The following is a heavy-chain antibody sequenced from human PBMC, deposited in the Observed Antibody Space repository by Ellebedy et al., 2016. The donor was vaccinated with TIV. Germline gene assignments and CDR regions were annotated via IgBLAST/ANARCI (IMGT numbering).Heavy chain of an antibody. CDR3: AKGVEFDP. V-gene: IGHV3-23*01. Sequence: GGSLRLXCAASGFTFSSYAMTWVRQAPGKGLEWVSSISTSGGITYYANSVKGRFTISRDNSKNTLYLQMNSLRAEDTAVYYCAKGVEFDPWGQGTLVTVSS. CDR1: GFTFSSYA. D-gene: IGHD2-21*01. J-gene: IGHJ5*02. CDR2: ISTSGGIT.